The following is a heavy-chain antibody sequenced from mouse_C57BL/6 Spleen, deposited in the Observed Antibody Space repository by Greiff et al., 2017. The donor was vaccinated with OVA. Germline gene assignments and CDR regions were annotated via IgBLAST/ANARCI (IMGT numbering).Heavy chain of an antibody. D-gene: IGHD1-1*01. CDR3: ARPLDYYVSSYRYWYFDV. CDR1: GFTFSDYG. CDR2: ISSGSSTI. Sequence: EVQVVESGGGLVKPGGSLKLSCAASGFTFSDYGMHWVRQAPEKGLEWVAYISSGSSTIYYADTVKGRFTIPRANAKNTLFLQMTSLGSEGTAMYYCARPLDYYVSSYRYWYFDVWGTGTTGTVSS. J-gene: IGHJ1*03. V-gene: IGHV5-17*01.